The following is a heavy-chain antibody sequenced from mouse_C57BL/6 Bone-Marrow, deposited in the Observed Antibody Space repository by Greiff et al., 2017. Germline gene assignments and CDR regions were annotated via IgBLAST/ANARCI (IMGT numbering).Heavy chain of an antibody. CDR1: GYAFTNYL. V-gene: IGHV1-54*01. CDR2: INPGSGGT. CDR3: ARWRGYGDWYFDV. Sequence: VQVVESGAELVRPGTSVKVSCKASGYAFTNYLLEWVKQRPGPGLEWIGVINPGSGGTNYNEKFKGKATLTADKSSSTAYMQLSSLTSEDSAVYVCARWRGYGDWYFDVWGTGTTVTVSS. D-gene: IGHD2-2*01. J-gene: IGHJ1*03.